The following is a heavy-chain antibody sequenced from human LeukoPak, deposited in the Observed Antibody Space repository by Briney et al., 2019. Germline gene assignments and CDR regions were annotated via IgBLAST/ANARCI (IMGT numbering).Heavy chain of an antibody. J-gene: IGHJ4*02. CDR3: ARDWSAVAAPDYFDY. D-gene: IGHD6-19*01. V-gene: IGHV3-48*04. CDR1: GFTFSSYW. CDR2: ISSSSSTI. Sequence: GGSLRLSCAASGFTFSSYWMSWVRQAPGKGLEWVSYISSSSSTIYYADSVKGRFTISRDNAKNSLYLQMNSLTAEDTAVYFCARDWSAVAAPDYFDYWGQGTLVTVSA.